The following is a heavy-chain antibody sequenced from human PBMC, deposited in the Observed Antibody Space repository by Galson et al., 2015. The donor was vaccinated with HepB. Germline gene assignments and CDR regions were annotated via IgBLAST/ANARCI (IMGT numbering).Heavy chain of an antibody. CDR3: AKSPPHLVSSWYYFGY. V-gene: IGHV3-23*01. D-gene: IGHD6-13*01. J-gene: IGHJ4*02. CDR1: AFTFSNYA. Sequence: SLRLSCAASAFTFSNYAMTWVRQAPGKGLEWVSTISGGGTNTYYADSVKGRFSISRDNSKNTLYLQINGLRAEDTAVYYCAKSPPHLVSSWYYFGYWGQGTLVTVSS. CDR2: ISGGGTNT.